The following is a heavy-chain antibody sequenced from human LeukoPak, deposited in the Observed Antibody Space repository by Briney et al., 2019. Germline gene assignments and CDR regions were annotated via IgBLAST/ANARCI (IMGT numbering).Heavy chain of an antibody. CDR3: AREIRDYSYYYGMDV. CDR2: INPNSGGT. D-gene: IGHD2-21*01. Sequence: GASVKVSCKASGYTFTGYYMHWVRQAPGQGLEWMGWINPNSGGTNYAQKFQGWVTMTRDTSISTAYMELSRLRSDDTAVYYCAREIRDYSYYYGMDVWGQGTTVTVSS. J-gene: IGHJ6*02. CDR1: GYTFTGYY. V-gene: IGHV1-2*04.